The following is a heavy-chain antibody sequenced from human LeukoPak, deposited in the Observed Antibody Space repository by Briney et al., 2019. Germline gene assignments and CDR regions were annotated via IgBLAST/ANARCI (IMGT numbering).Heavy chain of an antibody. CDR1: GYTFTSYY. CDR2: INPSGGST. V-gene: IGHV1-46*01. D-gene: IGHD6-13*01. J-gene: IGHJ6*03. Sequence: PLASVKVSCKASGYTFTSYYMHWVRQAPGQGLEWMGIINPSGGSTSYAQKFQGRVTMARDTSTSTVYMELSSLRSEDTAVYYCARDGFRIAAASRYMDVWGKGTTVTVSS. CDR3: ARDGFRIAAASRYMDV.